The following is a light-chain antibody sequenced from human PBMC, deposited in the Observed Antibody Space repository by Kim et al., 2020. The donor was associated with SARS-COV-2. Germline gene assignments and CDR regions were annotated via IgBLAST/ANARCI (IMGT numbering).Light chain of an antibody. J-gene: IGKJ2*01. Sequence: LPGAVGERATLFCRARQSVGNNLAWYQQKPGQAPRLLIYGASTRATDMPARFSGSGFGTDFTLTISGLQSEDFAVYFCQQYKNWYTFGQGTKLEI. CDR2: GAS. CDR3: QQYKNWYT. V-gene: IGKV3D-15*01. CDR1: QSVGNN.